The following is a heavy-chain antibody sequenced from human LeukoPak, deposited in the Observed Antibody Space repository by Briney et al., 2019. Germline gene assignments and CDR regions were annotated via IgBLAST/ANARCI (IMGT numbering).Heavy chain of an antibody. V-gene: IGHV3-9*01. J-gene: IGHJ4*02. CDR1: GFTFDDYA. CDR2: ISWNSGSI. Sequence: GRSLRLSCAASGFTFDDYAMHWVRQAPGKGLEWVSGISWNSGSIGYADSVKGRFTISRDNAKNSLYLQMNSLRAEDTAVYYCAKMSGWYQADYWGQGTLVTVSS. CDR3: AKMSGWYQADY. D-gene: IGHD6-19*01.